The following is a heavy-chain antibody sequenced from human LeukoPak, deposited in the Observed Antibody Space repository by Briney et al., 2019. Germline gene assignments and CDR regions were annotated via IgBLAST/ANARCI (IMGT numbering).Heavy chain of an antibody. D-gene: IGHD3-10*01. CDR2: ISSSGSTI. CDR1: GFTFSSYW. J-gene: IGHJ3*02. V-gene: IGHV3-11*01. Sequence: GGSLRLSCAASGFTFSSYWMHWIRQAPGKGLEWVSYISSSGSTIYYADSVKGRFTISRDNAKNSLYLQMNSLRAEDTAVYYCARRQLLYGSGSYYDAFDIWGQGTMVTVSS. CDR3: ARRQLLYGSGSYYDAFDI.